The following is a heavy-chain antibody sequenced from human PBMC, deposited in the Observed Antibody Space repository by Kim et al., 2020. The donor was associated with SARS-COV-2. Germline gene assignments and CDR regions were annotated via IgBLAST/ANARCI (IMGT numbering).Heavy chain of an antibody. J-gene: IGHJ4*02. Sequence: SETLSLTCTVSGGSISSYYWSWIRQPPGKGLEWIGYIYYSGSTNYNPSLKSRVTISVDTSKNQFSLKLSSVTAADTAVYYCARGPAYYDFWSGYYWVYWGQGTLVTVSS. CDR1: GGSISSYY. CDR2: IYYSGST. CDR3: ARGPAYYDFWSGYYWVY. D-gene: IGHD3-3*01. V-gene: IGHV4-59*13.